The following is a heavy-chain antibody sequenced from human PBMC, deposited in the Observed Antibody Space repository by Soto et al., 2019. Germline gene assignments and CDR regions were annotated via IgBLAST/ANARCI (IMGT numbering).Heavy chain of an antibody. CDR1: GGSFSDYY. D-gene: IGHD3-10*01. CDR2: ISSSGSTI. CDR3: ARYYYGSGSYYIYFDY. V-gene: IGHV3-11*01. Sequence: LSLTCAVYGGSFSDYYMSWIRQAPGKGLEWVSYISSSGSTIYYADSVKGRFTISRDNAKNSLYLQMNSLRVEDTAVYYCARYYYGSGSYYIYFDYWGQGALVTVSS. J-gene: IGHJ4*02.